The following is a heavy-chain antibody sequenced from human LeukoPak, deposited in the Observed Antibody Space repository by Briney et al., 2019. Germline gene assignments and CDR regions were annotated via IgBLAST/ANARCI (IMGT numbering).Heavy chain of an antibody. Sequence: GGSLRLSCAASGFTFSSYSMNWVRQAPGKVLEWVSSISSSSSYIYYADSVKGRFTISRDNAKNSLYLQMNSLRAEDTAVYYCAGSGSYYDAIDYWGQGTLVTVSS. D-gene: IGHD1-26*01. CDR1: GFTFSSYS. CDR3: AGSGSYYDAIDY. CDR2: ISSSSSYI. V-gene: IGHV3-21*01. J-gene: IGHJ4*02.